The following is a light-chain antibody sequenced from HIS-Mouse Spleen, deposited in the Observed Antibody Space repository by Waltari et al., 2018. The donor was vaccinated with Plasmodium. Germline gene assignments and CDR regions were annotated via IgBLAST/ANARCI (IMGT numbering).Light chain of an antibody. CDR1: QDISNY. Sequence: DIQMTQSPSSLSASVGDRVTITCQASQDISNYLNWYQQKPGKAPKLLIYDASNLEPGVPSSFSGSGSGTDFTFTISSLQPEDIATYYCQQYDNLPPLFTFGPGTKVDIK. CDR3: QQYDNLPPLFT. V-gene: IGKV1-33*01. CDR2: DAS. J-gene: IGKJ3*01.